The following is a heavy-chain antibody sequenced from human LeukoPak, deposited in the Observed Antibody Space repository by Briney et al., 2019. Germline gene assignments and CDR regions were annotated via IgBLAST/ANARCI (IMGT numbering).Heavy chain of an antibody. D-gene: IGHD1-14*01. CDR3: ARDYGRTSPSNWFDP. J-gene: IGHJ5*02. CDR1: GGTFSSYA. CDR2: NIPIFGTA. Sequence: GSSVTVSCKASGGTFSSYAISWVRQAPGQGLEWMGGNIPIFGTANYAQKFQGRVTITTDESTSTAYMELSSLRSEDTAVYYCARDYGRTSPSNWFDPWGQGTLVTVSS. V-gene: IGHV1-69*05.